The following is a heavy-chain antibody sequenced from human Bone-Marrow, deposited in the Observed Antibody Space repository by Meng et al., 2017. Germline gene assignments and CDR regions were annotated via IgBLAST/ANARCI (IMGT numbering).Heavy chain of an antibody. CDR2: MNPNSGNT. CDR1: GYTFTSYD. D-gene: IGHD3-10*01. Sequence: ASVKVSCKASGYTFTSYDINWVRQATGQGLEWMGWMNPNSGNTGYAQKFQGRVTMTRNTSISTAYMELSRLRSDDTAVYYCALWGSGSYYNPPGFDYWGQGTLVTVSS. V-gene: IGHV1-8*01. J-gene: IGHJ4*02. CDR3: ALWGSGSYYNPPGFDY.